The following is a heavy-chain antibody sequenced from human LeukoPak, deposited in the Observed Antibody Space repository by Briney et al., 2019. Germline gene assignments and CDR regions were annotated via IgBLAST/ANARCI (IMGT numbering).Heavy chain of an antibody. CDR1: GFTFSSYW. Sequence: GGSLRLSCAASGFTFSSYWMSWVRQAPGKGLEWVANIKQDGSEKYYVDSVKGRFTISRDNSKNTLYLQMNSLRAEDTAVYYCARNGIYQLHWVWFDPWGQGTLVTVSS. D-gene: IGHD2-2*01. CDR2: IKQDGSEK. J-gene: IGHJ5*02. CDR3: ARNGIYQLHWVWFDP. V-gene: IGHV3-7*01.